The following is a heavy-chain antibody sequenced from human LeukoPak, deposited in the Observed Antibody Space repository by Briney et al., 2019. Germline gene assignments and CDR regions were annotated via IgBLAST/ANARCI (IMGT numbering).Heavy chain of an antibody. CDR1: GGSISSYY. D-gene: IGHD2-2*01. CDR3: ARAVGIVVVPAAALFDY. J-gene: IGHJ4*02. CDR2: IYYSGST. Sequence: SETLSLTCTVSGGSISSYYWSWIRQPPGKGLEWIGYIYYSGSTNYNPSLKSRVTISVDTSKNQFSLKLSSVTAADTAVYYCARAVGIVVVPAAALFDYWGQGTLVTVSS. V-gene: IGHV4-59*01.